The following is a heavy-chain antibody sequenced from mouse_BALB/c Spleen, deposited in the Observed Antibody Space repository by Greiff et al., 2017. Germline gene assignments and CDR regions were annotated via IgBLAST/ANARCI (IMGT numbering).Heavy chain of an antibody. CDR1: GFTFTDYY. Sequence: EVQVVESGGGLVQPGGSLRLSCATSGFTFTDYYMSWVRQPPGKALEWLGFIRNKANGYTTEYSASVKGRFTISRDNSQSILYLQMNTLRAEDSATYYCARDYYGYVDYWGQGTTLTVSS. D-gene: IGHD1-1*01. CDR3: ARDYYGYVDY. CDR2: IRNKANGYTT. V-gene: IGHV7-3*02. J-gene: IGHJ2*01.